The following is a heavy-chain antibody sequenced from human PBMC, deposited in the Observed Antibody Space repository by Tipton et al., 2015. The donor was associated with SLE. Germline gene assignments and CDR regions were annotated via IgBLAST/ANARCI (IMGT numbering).Heavy chain of an antibody. CDR1: GGSISRGPYY. D-gene: IGHD1-14*01. CDR2: IYTSGST. J-gene: IGHJ4*02. V-gene: IGHV4-61*02. CDR3: ATGHFDY. Sequence: TLSLTCTVSGGSISRGPYYWNWIRQPAGKALEWIGRIYTSGSTYYNPSLKSRVAISMDTSRNQFSLRLKSVTAADTAVYYCATGHFDYWGQGSLVTVSS.